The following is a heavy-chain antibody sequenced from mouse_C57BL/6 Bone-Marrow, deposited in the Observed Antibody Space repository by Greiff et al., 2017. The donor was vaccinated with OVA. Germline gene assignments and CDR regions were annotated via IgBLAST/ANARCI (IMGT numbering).Heavy chain of an antibody. V-gene: IGHV14-4*01. D-gene: IGHD1-1*01. CDR1: GFNIKDDY. J-gene: IGHJ4*01. CDR2: IDPENGDT. CDR3: TTGYYYGSSYDYAMDY. Sequence: VQLQQSGAELVRPGASVKLSCTASGFNIKDDYMHWVKQRPEQGLEWIGWIDPENGDTEYASKFQGKATITADTSSNTAYLQLSSLTSEDTAVYYCTTGYYYGSSYDYAMDYWGQGTSVTVSS.